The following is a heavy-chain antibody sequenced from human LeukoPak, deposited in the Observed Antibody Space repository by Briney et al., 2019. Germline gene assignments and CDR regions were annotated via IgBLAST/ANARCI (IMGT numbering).Heavy chain of an antibody. J-gene: IGHJ4*02. CDR3: AKDLGRYRNNFFDY. V-gene: IGHV3-23*01. Sequence: PGGSLRLSCAASGFTFSSIAMSWVRQAPDKGLEWVSTISGSGGGTYYADSVKGRFTISRDDSKNTLYPQMNGLRADDTAVYYCAKDLGRYRNNFFDYWGQGNLVTVSS. D-gene: IGHD1-26*01. CDR2: ISGSGGGT. CDR1: GFTFSSIA.